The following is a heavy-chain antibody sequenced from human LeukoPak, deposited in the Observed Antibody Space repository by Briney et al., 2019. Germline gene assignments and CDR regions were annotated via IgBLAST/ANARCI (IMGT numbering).Heavy chain of an antibody. CDR3: ARYREQQLARQRDGYYFDY. CDR2: IYYSGST. Sequence: SETLSLTCSVSGGSISSTSYYWAWIRQFPGKGLEWIGTIYYSGSTYYNPSLKSRLTISVDTSKNHFSLKLSSVTAADTAVYYCARYREQQLARQRDGYYFDYWGQGTLVTVSS. V-gene: IGHV4-39*02. J-gene: IGHJ4*02. D-gene: IGHD6-13*01. CDR1: GGSISSTSYY.